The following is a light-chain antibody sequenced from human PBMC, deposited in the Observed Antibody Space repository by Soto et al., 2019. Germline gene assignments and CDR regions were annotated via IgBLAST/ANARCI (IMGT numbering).Light chain of an antibody. CDR1: QSVLYSSNNRNY. CDR2: WAS. V-gene: IGKV4-1*01. J-gene: IGKJ1*01. CDR3: QQYYSTPCT. Sequence: DLVMTRSPDSLAVSLGERATINCKSSQSVLYSSNNRNYLAWYQQKPGQPPKLLIYWASTRESGVPDRFSGSGSGTDFTLTISSLQAEDVAVYYCQQYYSTPCTFGQGTKVDI.